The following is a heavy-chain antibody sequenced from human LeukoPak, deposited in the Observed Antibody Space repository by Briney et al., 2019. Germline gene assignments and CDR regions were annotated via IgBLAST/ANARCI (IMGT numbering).Heavy chain of an antibody. D-gene: IGHD2-21*02. J-gene: IGHJ4*02. CDR1: GFTFGDYA. CDR2: IRSKAYGGTT. V-gene: IGHV3-49*03. Sequence: GGSLRLSCTASGFTFGDYAMSWFRQAPGKGLEWVGFIRSKAYGGTTEYAASVKGRFTISRDDSKSIAYLQMNSLKTEDTAVYYCTRRTSYCVGDCLGQWGQGTLVTVSS. CDR3: TRRTSYCVGDCLGQ.